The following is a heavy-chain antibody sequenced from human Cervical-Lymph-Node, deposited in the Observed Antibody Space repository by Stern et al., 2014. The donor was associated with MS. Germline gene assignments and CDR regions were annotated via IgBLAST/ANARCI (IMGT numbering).Heavy chain of an antibody. CDR2: INRDGTTI. D-gene: IGHD3-10*01. CDR1: GFTFRNYW. CDR3: TKDTYGPEDY. V-gene: IGHV3-74*02. J-gene: IGHJ4*02. Sequence: EVQLVESGGGLVQPGGSLRLSCVASGFTFRNYWMHWVRQGPGTGLVLVARINRDGTTITHADSVKGRFTISRDNAKNTLYLQMNSLRVEDTAVYYCTKDTYGPEDYWGQGTSVTVSS.